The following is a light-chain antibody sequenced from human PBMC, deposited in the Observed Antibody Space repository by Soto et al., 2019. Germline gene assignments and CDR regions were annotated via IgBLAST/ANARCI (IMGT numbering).Light chain of an antibody. Sequence: EIVLTQSPATLSLSPGERATLSCRASQSVSSYLAWYQQKPGQAPGLLIYDASNRATGIPARFSGSGSGTDFSLTISSLEPEDFAVYYCQQRSNWSITFGQGTRLEIK. CDR3: QQRSNWSIT. CDR1: QSVSSY. V-gene: IGKV3-11*01. CDR2: DAS. J-gene: IGKJ5*01.